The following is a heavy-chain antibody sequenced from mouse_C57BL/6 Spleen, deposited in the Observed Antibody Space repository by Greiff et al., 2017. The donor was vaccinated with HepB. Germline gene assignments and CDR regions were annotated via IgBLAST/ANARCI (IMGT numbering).Heavy chain of an antibody. CDR1: GYTFTSYW. CDR2: IDPSDSYT. D-gene: IGHD1-1*01. V-gene: IGHV1-69*01. Sequence: VQLQQPGAELVMPGASVKLSCKASGYTFTSYWMHWVKQRPGQGLEWIGEIDPSDSYTNYNQKFKGKSTLTVDKSSSTAYMQLSSLTSEDSAVYYCARAFTTVTPWYFDVWGTGTTVTVSS. J-gene: IGHJ1*03. CDR3: ARAFTTVTPWYFDV.